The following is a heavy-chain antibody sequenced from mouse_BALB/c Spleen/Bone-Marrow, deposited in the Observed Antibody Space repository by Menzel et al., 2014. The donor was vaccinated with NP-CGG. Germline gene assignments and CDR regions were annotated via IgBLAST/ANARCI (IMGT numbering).Heavy chain of an antibody. V-gene: IGHV5-9-4*01. Sequence: EVKLVESGGGLVKPGGSLKLSCAASGFTFSSYAMSWVRQSPEKRLEWVAEISSGGSYTYYPDTVTGRFTISRDNAKNPLYLEMSSLRSEDTAMYYCARDHYGYYTMDYWGQGTSVTVSS. CDR1: GFTFSSYA. CDR3: ARDHYGYYTMDY. D-gene: IGHD1-2*01. CDR2: ISSGGSYT. J-gene: IGHJ4*01.